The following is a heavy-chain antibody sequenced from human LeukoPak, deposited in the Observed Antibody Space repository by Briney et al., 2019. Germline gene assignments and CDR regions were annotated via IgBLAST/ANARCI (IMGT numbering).Heavy chain of an antibody. CDR1: GFTVSSNY. J-gene: IGHJ4*02. D-gene: IGHD5-18*01. V-gene: IGHV3-66*02. Sequence: TGGSLRLSCAASGFTVSSNYMSWVRQAQGKWLEWVSVIYSGGSTYYADSVKGRFTISRDNSKNTLYLQMNSLRAEDTAVYYCARDGRGDLTWIQLWSPFDYWGQGTLVTVSS. CDR3: ARDGRGDLTWIQLWSPFDY. CDR2: IYSGGST.